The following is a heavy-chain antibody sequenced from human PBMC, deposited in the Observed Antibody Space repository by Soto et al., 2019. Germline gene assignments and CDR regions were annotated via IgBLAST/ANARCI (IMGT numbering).Heavy chain of an antibody. J-gene: IGHJ4*02. CDR1: GGSLNSGAYS. CDR2: ICYNGNP. V-gene: IGHV4-31*03. CDR3: ARRGRYCSGRNSCYYYFDS. D-gene: IGHD2-15*01. Sequence: PSETLSLTCTVSGGSLNSGAYSCSWLRQHPGKGLQWIGYICYNGNPYYNPSLRSRVTISVDTSKSQFSLKLSSVTAADTAVYYCARRGRYCSGRNSCYYYFDSWAQGTLVTVSS.